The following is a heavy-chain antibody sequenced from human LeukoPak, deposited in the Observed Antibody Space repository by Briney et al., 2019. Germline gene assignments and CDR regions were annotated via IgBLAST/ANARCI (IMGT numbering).Heavy chain of an antibody. D-gene: IGHD3-22*01. CDR3: ATSLVVLITHDVFDI. CDR1: GFTFSDYG. CDR2: IRYDGSNK. V-gene: IGHV3-30*02. J-gene: IGHJ3*02. Sequence: GGSLRLSCAASGFTFSDYGMHWVRQAPGKGLEWMAFIRYDGSNKFYADSLKGRFTISRDNSKNTVYLQTNSLRAEDTAVYYCATSLVVLITHDVFDIWGQGTMVTVSS.